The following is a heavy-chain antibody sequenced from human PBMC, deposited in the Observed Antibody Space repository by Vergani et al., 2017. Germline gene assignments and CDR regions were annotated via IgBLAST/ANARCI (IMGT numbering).Heavy chain of an antibody. CDR1: GGSFSGYY. V-gene: IGHV4-34*01. CDR3: ARVQELYDFWSGYRVRYYYYMDV. CDR2: INHSGST. J-gene: IGHJ6*03. D-gene: IGHD3-3*01. Sequence: QVQLLQWGAGLLKPSETLSLTCAAYGGSFSGYYWSWIRQPPGKGLEWIGEINHSGSTNYNPSLKSRVTISVDTSKNQFTLKLSSVTATDTAVYYCARVQELYDFWSGYRVRYYYYMDVWGKGTTVTVS.